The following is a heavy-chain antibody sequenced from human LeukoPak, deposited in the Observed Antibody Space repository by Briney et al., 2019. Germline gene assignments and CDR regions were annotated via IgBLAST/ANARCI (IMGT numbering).Heavy chain of an antibody. V-gene: IGHV1-69*05. CDR1: GYTFTGYY. CDR2: IIPIFGTA. D-gene: IGHD3-10*01. J-gene: IGHJ6*03. CDR3: ARDGGYGSGSIYYYYYMDV. Sequence: ASVKVSCKASGYTFTGYYMHWVRQAPGQGLEWMGRIIPIFGTANYAQKFQGRVTITTDESTSTAYMELSSLRSEDTAVYYCARDGGYGSGSIYYYYYMDVWGKGTTVTVSS.